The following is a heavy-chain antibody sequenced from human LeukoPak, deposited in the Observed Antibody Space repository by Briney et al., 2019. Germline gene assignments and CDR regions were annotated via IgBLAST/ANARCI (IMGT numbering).Heavy chain of an antibody. J-gene: IGHJ4*02. CDR3: AKDVPGYSYVGY. Sequence: GGSLRLSCAASGFTFSSYGMHWVRQAPGKGLEWVAVISYDGSNKYYADSVKGRFTISRDNSKNTLYLQMNSLRAEDTAVYYCAKDVPGYSYVGYWGQGTLVTVSS. D-gene: IGHD5-18*01. CDR1: GFTFSSYG. V-gene: IGHV3-30*18. CDR2: ISYDGSNK.